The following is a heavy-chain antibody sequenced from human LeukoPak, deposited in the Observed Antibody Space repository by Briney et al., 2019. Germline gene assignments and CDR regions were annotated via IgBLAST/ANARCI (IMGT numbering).Heavy chain of an antibody. V-gene: IGHV3-23*01. CDR2: ISGSGGST. CDR3: AKIGVPYYYDSSGFNDY. D-gene: IGHD3-22*01. Sequence: GGSLRLSCAASGFTFSSYAMSWVRQAPGKGLEWVSAISGSGGSTYYADSVKGRFTISRDNSKNTLYLQMNSLRAEDTAVYYCAKIGVPYYYDSSGFNDYWGQGTLVTVSS. CDR1: GFTFSSYA. J-gene: IGHJ4*02.